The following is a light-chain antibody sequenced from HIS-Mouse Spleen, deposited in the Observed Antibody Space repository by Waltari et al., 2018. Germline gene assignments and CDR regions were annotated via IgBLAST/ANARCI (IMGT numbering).Light chain of an antibody. Sequence: SYVLTQPPSVSVAPGQTARITCGGNNIGSKSVHWYQQKPGQAPVLVAYDDSDRPSGIPEEFSGSNAGNTATLTISRVEAGDEADYYCQVWDSSSDHVVFGGGTKLTVL. V-gene: IGLV3-21*02. CDR3: QVWDSSSDHVV. J-gene: IGLJ2*01. CDR1: NIGSKS. CDR2: DDS.